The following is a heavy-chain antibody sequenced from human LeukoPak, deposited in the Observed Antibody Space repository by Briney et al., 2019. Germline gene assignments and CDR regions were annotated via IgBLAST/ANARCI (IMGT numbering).Heavy chain of an antibody. Sequence: GGSLRLSCAASGFTFSSYAMHWVRQAPGKGLEYVSAISSNGGSTYYANSVKGRFTISRDNSKSTLYLQMGSLRAEDMAVYYCAGSTSGDYYYYYMDVWGKGTTVTVSS. D-gene: IGHD2-2*01. J-gene: IGHJ6*03. V-gene: IGHV3-64*01. CDR2: ISSNGGST. CDR1: GFTFSSYA. CDR3: AGSTSGDYYYYYMDV.